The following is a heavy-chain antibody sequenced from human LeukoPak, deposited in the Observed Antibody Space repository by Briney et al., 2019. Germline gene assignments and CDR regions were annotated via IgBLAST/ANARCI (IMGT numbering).Heavy chain of an antibody. CDR1: GFSFSTYS. V-gene: IGHV3-48*02. J-gene: IGHJ4*02. CDR2: ITGSSSTT. D-gene: IGHD5-12*01. CDR3: ARGDRNSGYDLYYFDY. Sequence: GGSLRLSCAASGFSFSTYSMNWVRQAPGKGLEWVSYITGSSSTTYYADSVKGRFTISRDNAKNSLYLRMNSLRDEDTAVYYCARGDRNSGYDLYYFDYWGQGTLVTVSS.